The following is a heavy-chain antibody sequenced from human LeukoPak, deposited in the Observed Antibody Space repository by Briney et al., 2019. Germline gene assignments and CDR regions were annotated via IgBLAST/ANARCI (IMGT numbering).Heavy chain of an antibody. CDR2: IIPIFGTA. CDR3: ARDSPYCGGSYYACWFDP. J-gene: IGHJ5*02. V-gene: IGHV1-69*13. CDR1: GGTFSSYA. D-gene: IGHD1-26*01. Sequence: GASVKVSCKASGGTFSSYAISWVRQAPGQGLEWMGGIIPIFGTANYAQKFQGRVTITADESTSTAYMELSSLRSEDTAVYYCARDSPYCGGSYYACWFDPWGQGTLVTVSS.